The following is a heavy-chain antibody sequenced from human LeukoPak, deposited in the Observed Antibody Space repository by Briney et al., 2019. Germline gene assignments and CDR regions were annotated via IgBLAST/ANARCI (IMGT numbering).Heavy chain of an antibody. CDR3: ARAKGSRDGYNFLDY. CDR1: GGSFSGYY. Sequence: SETLSLTCAVYGGSFSGYYWSWIRQPPGKGLEWIGYIYHSGSTYYNPSLKSRVTISVDRSKNQFSLKLSSVTAADTAVYYCARAKGSRDGYNFLDYWGQGTLVTVSS. CDR2: IYHSGST. J-gene: IGHJ4*02. D-gene: IGHD5-24*01. V-gene: IGHV4-34*01.